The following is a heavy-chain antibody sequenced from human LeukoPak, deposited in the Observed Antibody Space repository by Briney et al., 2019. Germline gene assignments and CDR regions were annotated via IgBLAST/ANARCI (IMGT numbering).Heavy chain of an antibody. CDR3: ARAGGYGGVLNF. Sequence: GGSLRLSCAASGFTFSTYWMHWVRQVPGKGLVWVSLINSDGSTTTYGDSVRGRFTISRDNAKNTLNLQMNSVTAEDTAVYYCARAGGYGGVLNFWGQGTLVTVSS. V-gene: IGHV3-74*01. CDR1: GFTFSTYW. D-gene: IGHD3-22*01. CDR2: INSDGSTT. J-gene: IGHJ4*02.